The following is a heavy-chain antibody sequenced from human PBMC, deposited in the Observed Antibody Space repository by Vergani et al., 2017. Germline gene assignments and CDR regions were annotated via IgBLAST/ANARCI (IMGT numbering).Heavy chain of an antibody. D-gene: IGHD3-10*01. J-gene: IGHJ5*02. CDR1: GGSISSGSYY. Sequence: QLQLQESGPGLVKPSQTLSLTCTVSGGSISSGSYYWSWIRQPAGKGLEWIGRIYTSGRTNYNPSLKSLVTISVDTSKNQFSLKLSSVTAEDTAVYYCARGCFGELGWFDPWGQGTLVTVSS. CDR3: ARGCFGELGWFDP. V-gene: IGHV4-61*02. CDR2: IYTSGRT.